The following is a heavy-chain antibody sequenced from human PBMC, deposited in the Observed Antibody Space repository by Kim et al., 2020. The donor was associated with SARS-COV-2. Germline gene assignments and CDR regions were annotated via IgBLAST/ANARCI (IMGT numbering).Heavy chain of an antibody. D-gene: IGHD3-3*01. V-gene: IGHV1-8*01. CDR2: MNPNSGNT. Sequence: ASVKVSCKASGYTFTSYDINWVRQATGQGLEWMGWMNPNSGNTGYAQKFQGRVTMTRNTSISTAYMELSSLRSEDTAVYYCARGRFWSGYYKDSYYYYGMDVWGQGTTVTVSS. CDR1: GYTFTSYD. J-gene: IGHJ6*02. CDR3: ARGRFWSGYYKDSYYYYGMDV.